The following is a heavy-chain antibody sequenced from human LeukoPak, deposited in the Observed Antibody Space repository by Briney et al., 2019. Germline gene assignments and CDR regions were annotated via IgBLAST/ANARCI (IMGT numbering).Heavy chain of an antibody. D-gene: IGHD6-19*01. Sequence: GASVKVSCKASGYTFTSYDINWVRQATGQGLVWMGWMNPNSGNTGYAQKFQGRVTMTRNTSISTAYMELSSLRPEDSAVYYCARGSSGWYDNWFDPWGQGTLVTVSS. J-gene: IGHJ5*02. CDR1: GYTFTSYD. CDR2: MNPNSGNT. V-gene: IGHV1-8*01. CDR3: ARGSSGWYDNWFDP.